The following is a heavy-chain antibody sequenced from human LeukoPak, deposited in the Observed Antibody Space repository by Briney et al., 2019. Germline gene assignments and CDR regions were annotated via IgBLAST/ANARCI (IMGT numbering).Heavy chain of an antibody. V-gene: IGHV3-11*04. CDR3: GRCAGTPQYYYYYYYMDV. Sequence: GGSLRLSCTSSGFTFNDYFMSWTRQAPGKGLEWLSYISISGTTIYFADSVKGRFTISRDNAKSTLYLQMNNLRPEDTAVYYCGRCAGTPQYYYYYYYMDVWGKGTTVTVSS. CDR2: ISISGTTI. CDR1: GFTFNDYF. D-gene: IGHD1/OR15-1a*01. J-gene: IGHJ6*03.